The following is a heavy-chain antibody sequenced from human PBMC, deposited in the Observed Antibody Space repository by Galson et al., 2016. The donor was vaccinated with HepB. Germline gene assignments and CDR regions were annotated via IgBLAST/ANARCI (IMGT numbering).Heavy chain of an antibody. CDR2: ISWNSGSI. CDR3: AKGRLIGVMAWYFDL. D-gene: IGHD5-24*01. CDR1: GFTFDDYA. J-gene: IGHJ2*01. Sequence: SLRLSCAASGFTSGFTFDDYAMHWVRQAPGKGLEWVSGISWNSGSIDYADSVKGRFTISRDNAKNSLYLQMNSLRAEDTALYYCAKGRLIGVMAWYFDLWGRGTLVTVSS. V-gene: IGHV3-9*01.